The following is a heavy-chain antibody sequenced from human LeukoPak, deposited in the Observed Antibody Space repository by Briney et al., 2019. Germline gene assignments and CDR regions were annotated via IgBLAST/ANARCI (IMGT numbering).Heavy chain of an antibody. Sequence: ASVKVSCKASGYTFTGYYMHWVRQAPGQGLEWMGWISAYNGNTNYAQKLQGRVTMTTDTSTSTAYMELRSLRSDDTAVYYCARGSGSYYSHWGQGTLVTVSS. J-gene: IGHJ4*02. D-gene: IGHD1-26*01. CDR2: ISAYNGNT. CDR1: GYTFTGYY. V-gene: IGHV1-18*04. CDR3: ARGSGSYYSH.